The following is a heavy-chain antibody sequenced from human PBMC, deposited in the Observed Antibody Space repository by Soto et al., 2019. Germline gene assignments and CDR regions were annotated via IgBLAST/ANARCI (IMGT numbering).Heavy chain of an antibody. CDR2: IYNSGET. Sequence: SETLSLTCTVSGGSISSSTTYYWGWIRQPPGKGLEWIGSIYNSGETYYNPSLKSRVTLFVDTSKNQFSLKLTSVTAADTAVYYCARDKITGLFDYWGQGTLVTVSS. J-gene: IGHJ4*02. CDR1: GGSISSSTTYY. D-gene: IGHD2-8*02. V-gene: IGHV4-39*02. CDR3: ARDKITGLFDY.